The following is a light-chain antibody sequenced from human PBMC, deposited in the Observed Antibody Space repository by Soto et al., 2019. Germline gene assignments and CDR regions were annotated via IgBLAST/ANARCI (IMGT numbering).Light chain of an antibody. CDR1: QSISSY. J-gene: IGKJ1*01. Sequence: DIQITKSPSSLSASVGDRVTITCRASQSISSYLNWYQQKPGKAPKLLIYAASSLQSGVPSRFSGSGSGTDFTLTISSLQPEDFATYYCQQSYSTPPTLGQGTNVDXK. CDR3: QQSYSTPPT. CDR2: AAS. V-gene: IGKV1-39*01.